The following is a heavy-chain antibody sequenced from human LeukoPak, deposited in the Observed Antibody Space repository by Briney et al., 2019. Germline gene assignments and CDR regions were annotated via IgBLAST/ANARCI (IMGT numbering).Heavy chain of an antibody. Sequence: PSETLSLTCTVSGGAISRYYWSWIRQPPGKGLEWIGEIYYSGSTNYNPSLKSRVTISVDTSKNQSSLKLSSVTAADTAVYYCARQAMPTSYYYYGMDVWGQGTTVTVSS. CDR3: ARQAMPTSYYYYGMDV. CDR2: IYYSGST. V-gene: IGHV4-59*08. CDR1: GGAISRYY. J-gene: IGHJ6*02. D-gene: IGHD2-2*01.